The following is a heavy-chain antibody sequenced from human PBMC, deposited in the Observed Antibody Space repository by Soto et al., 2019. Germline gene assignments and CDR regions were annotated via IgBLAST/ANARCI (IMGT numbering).Heavy chain of an antibody. CDR1: GGSISSYY. J-gene: IGHJ3*02. V-gene: IGHV4-59*01. CDR2: IYYSGST. CDR3: ARERFYYDSSGYNDAFDI. D-gene: IGHD3-22*01. Sequence: PSETLSLTCTVSGGSISSYYWSWIRQPPGKGLEWIGYIYYSGSTNYNPSLKSRVTISVDTSKNQFSLKLSSVTAADTAVYYCARERFYYDSSGYNDAFDIWGQGTMVTVSS.